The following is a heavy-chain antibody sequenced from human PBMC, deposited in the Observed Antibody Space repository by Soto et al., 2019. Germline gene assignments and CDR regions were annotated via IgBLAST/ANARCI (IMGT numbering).Heavy chain of an antibody. Sequence: EVQLVESGGGLVQPGGSLRLSCAASGFTFSSYSMNWVRQAPGKGLEWVSYISSSSSTIYYADSVKGRFTISRDNAKNSLYLQMNSLRAEDTAVYYCARGMPYYYMDVWGKGTTVTVSS. V-gene: IGHV3-48*01. D-gene: IGHD2-2*01. CDR3: ARGMPYYYMDV. CDR1: GFTFSSYS. J-gene: IGHJ6*03. CDR2: ISSSSSTI.